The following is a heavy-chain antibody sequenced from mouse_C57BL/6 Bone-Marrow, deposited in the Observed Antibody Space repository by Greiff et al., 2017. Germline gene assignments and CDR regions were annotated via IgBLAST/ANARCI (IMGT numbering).Heavy chain of an antibody. CDR2: IRLKSDNYAT. J-gene: IGHJ3*01. Sequence: EVKVEESGGGLVQPGGSMKLSCVASGFTFSNYWMNWVRQSPEKGLEWVAQIRLKSDNYATHYAESVKGRFTISRDDSKSSVYLQMNNLRAEDTGIYYCTGRTFPWFAYWGQGTLVTVSA. CDR1: GFTFSNYW. V-gene: IGHV6-3*01. D-gene: IGHD5-1*01. CDR3: TGRTFPWFAY.